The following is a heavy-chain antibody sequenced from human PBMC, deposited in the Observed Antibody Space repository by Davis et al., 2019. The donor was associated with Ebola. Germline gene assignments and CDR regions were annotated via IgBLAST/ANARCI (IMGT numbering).Heavy chain of an antibody. CDR3: ARDITVAAPLDY. D-gene: IGHD6-19*01. CDR2: ISSSSSYI. J-gene: IGHJ4*02. Sequence: PGGSLRLSCAASGFTFSDYSMSWIRQAPGKGLEWVSFISSSSSYINYADSVKGRFTISRDNAKNSLFLQMNSLRAEDTAVYYCARDITVAAPLDYWGQGTLVTVSS. CDR1: GFTFSDYS. V-gene: IGHV3-11*06.